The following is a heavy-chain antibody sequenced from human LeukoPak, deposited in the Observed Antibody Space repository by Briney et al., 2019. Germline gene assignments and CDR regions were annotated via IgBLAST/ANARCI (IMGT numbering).Heavy chain of an antibody. Sequence: SQTLSLTCTVSGGSISSGGYYWSWIRQHPGTGLEWIGYIYYSGSTYYNPSLKSRVTISVDTSKNQFSLKLSSVTAADTAVYYCARVGTTTVTTYVFDYWGQGTLVTVSS. D-gene: IGHD4-17*01. J-gene: IGHJ4*02. CDR1: GGSISSGGYY. CDR3: ARVGTTTVTTYVFDY. V-gene: IGHV4-31*03. CDR2: IYYSGST.